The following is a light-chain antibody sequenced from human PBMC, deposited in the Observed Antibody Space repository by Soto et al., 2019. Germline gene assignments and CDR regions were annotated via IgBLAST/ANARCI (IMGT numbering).Light chain of an antibody. Sequence: DIQMTQSPSSLSASVGDRVSVTCRASQSISTFLNWYQQRPGEAPKLLIYAASSLQSGVPSRFSGSGSGADFTLTIGSLQPEDFATYYGQQRYTTPRTFGQGTKVEVK. V-gene: IGKV1-39*01. CDR3: QQRYTTPRT. CDR2: AAS. J-gene: IGKJ1*01. CDR1: QSISTF.